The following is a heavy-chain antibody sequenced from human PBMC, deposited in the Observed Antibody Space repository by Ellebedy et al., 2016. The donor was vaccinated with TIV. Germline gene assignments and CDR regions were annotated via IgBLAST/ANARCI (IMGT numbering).Heavy chain of an antibody. V-gene: IGHV1-24*01. CDR2: FDPEDGET. CDR1: GYTLTEVS. Sequence: ASVKVSCKVSGYTLTEVSMHWVRQAPRKGLEWMGGFDPEDGETIYTQKFQGRVTMTEETSTDTAYMELSSLRSEDTAVYYCATERITIFPRPSFGWYFDLWGRGTLVTVSS. J-gene: IGHJ2*01. D-gene: IGHD3-9*01. CDR3: ATERITIFPRPSFGWYFDL.